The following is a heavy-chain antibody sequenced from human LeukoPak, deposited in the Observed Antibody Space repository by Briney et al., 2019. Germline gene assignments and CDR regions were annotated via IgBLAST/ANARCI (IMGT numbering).Heavy chain of an antibody. CDR2: IYASGST. CDR3: ARDRNDFWSGYYRY. V-gene: IGHV4-61*02. J-gene: IGHJ4*02. CDR1: GVALSSGGYY. Sequence: PSETLSLTCTVSGVALSSGGYYRSCSRQPAGKGLESIVRIYASGSTNYNPYLKSRVTISVDTSKNQFSLKLSSVTAADTAVYYCARDRNDFWSGYYRYWGQGTLVTVSS. D-gene: IGHD3-3*01.